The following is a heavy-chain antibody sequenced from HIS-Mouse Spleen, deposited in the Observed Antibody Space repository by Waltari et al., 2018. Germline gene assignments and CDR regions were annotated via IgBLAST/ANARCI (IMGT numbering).Heavy chain of an antibody. D-gene: IGHD3-22*01. CDR2: INHSGRT. CDR1: GGSFSGYY. J-gene: IGHJ4*02. V-gene: IGHV4-34*01. Sequence: QVQLQQWGAGLLKPSETLSLTCAVYGGSFSGYYWSWIRQPPGKGLEWIGEINHSGRTNYNPSIKSRVTISVDTSKNQFSLKLSSVTAADTAVYYCARRGDSSGYCCGYYFDYWGQGTLVTVSS. CDR3: ARRGDSSGYCCGYYFDY.